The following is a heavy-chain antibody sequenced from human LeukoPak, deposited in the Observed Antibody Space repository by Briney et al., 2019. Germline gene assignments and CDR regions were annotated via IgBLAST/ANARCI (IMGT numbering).Heavy chain of an antibody. J-gene: IGHJ4*02. Sequence: PGRSLRLSCAASGFTFSSYAMHWVRQAPGKGLEWVSAISGSGGSTYYADSVKGRFTISRDNSKNTLYLQMNSLRAEDTAVYYCAKDHFGQQLVDGYFDYWGQGTLVTVSS. CDR2: ISGSGGST. D-gene: IGHD6-13*01. V-gene: IGHV3-23*01. CDR1: GFTFSSYA. CDR3: AKDHFGQQLVDGYFDY.